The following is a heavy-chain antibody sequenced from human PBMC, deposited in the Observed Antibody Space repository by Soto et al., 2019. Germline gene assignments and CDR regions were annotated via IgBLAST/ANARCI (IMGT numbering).Heavy chain of an antibody. V-gene: IGHV1-8*02. CDR3: ATSGGNDAFDI. CDR1: GYTFTSHA. J-gene: IGHJ3*02. CDR2: MNPNSGNT. D-gene: IGHD2-15*01. Sequence: GASVKVSCKASGYTFTSHAMHWVRQAPGQRLEWMGWMNPNSGNTGYAQKFQGRVTMTRNTSISTAYMELSSLRSEDTAVYYCATSGGNDAFDIWGQGTMVTVSS.